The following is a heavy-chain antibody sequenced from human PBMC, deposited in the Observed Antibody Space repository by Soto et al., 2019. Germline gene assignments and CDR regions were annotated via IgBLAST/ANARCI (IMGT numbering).Heavy chain of an antibody. V-gene: IGHV3-15*01. CDR1: GFTVSNAW. Sequence: GGSLRLSCAASGFTVSNAWMSWVRQAPGKGLEWVGRIKSKTDGGTIDYAAPVKGRFTMSRDDSKNTLYLQMNSLKTEDTAVYYCTTDVLRYFDWLLGYGVDVWGQGTTVTVSS. CDR2: IKSKTDGGTI. D-gene: IGHD3-9*01. CDR3: TTDVLRYFDWLLGYGVDV. J-gene: IGHJ6*02.